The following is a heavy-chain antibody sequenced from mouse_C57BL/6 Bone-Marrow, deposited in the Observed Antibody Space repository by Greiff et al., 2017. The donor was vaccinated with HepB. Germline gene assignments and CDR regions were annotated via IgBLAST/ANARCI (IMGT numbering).Heavy chain of an antibody. Sequence: EVQGVESGGGLVQPGGSLKLSCAASGFTFSDYYMYWVRQTPEKRLEWVAYISNGGGSTYYPDTLKGRFTISRDNAKNTQYLQMSRLKSEDTAMYYCARHEYYGSPFAYWGQGTLVTVSA. CDR3: ARHEYYGSPFAY. CDR1: GFTFSDYY. D-gene: IGHD1-1*01. V-gene: IGHV5-12*01. CDR2: ISNGGGST. J-gene: IGHJ3*01.